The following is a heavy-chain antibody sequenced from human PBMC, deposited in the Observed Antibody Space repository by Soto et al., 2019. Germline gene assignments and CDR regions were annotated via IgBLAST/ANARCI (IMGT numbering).Heavy chain of an antibody. CDR3: ARGAYSSGWQYFDY. J-gene: IGHJ4*02. CDR2: IYHSGST. Sequence: SETLSLTCAVSGGSISSSNWWSWVRQHPGKGLEWIGEIYHSGSTNYNPSLKSRVTISVDKSKNQFSLKLSSVTAADTAVYYCARGAYSSGWQYFDYWGQGTLVTVSS. D-gene: IGHD6-19*01. V-gene: IGHV4-4*02. CDR1: GGSISSSNW.